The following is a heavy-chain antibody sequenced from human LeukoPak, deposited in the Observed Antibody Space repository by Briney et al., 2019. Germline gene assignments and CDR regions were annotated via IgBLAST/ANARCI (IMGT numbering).Heavy chain of an antibody. V-gene: IGHV4-38-2*01. CDR2: IYHSGST. CDR1: GYSISSGYY. Sequence: SETLSLTCAVSGYSISSGYYWGWIRQPPGKGLEWIGSIYHSGSTYYNPSLKSRVTISVDTSKNRFSLKLSSVTAADTAVYYCARRRSSSSRTNYYFDHWGQGTLVTVSS. D-gene: IGHD6-6*01. CDR3: ARRRSSSSRTNYYFDH. J-gene: IGHJ4*02.